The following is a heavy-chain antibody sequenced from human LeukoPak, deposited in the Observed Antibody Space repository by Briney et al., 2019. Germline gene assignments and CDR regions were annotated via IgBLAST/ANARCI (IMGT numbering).Heavy chain of an antibody. CDR3: ASTRSSGWDFDY. J-gene: IGHJ4*02. V-gene: IGHV4-39*01. CDR1: GGSISSSSYY. Sequence: SETLSLTCTVSGGSISSSSYYWGWLRQPPGKGLEWIGSIYYSGSTYYNPSLKSRVTISVDTSKNQFSLKLSSVTAADTAVYYCASTRSSGWDFDYWGQGTLVTVSS. CDR2: IYYSGST. D-gene: IGHD6-19*01.